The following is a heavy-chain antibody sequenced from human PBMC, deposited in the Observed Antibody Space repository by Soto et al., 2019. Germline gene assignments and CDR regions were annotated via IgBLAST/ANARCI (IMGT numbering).Heavy chain of an antibody. J-gene: IGHJ4*02. Sequence: PGGSLRLSCAASGFIFDDYAMHWVRQAPGKGLEWVSGISWNSGSTYYADSVKGRFTISRDNSKNTLHLQLNSLRAEDTAVYYCARSRELFHWGQGTLVTVSS. CDR3: ARSRELFH. CDR1: GFIFDDYA. CDR2: ISWNSGST. V-gene: IGHV3-9*01. D-gene: IGHD1-7*01.